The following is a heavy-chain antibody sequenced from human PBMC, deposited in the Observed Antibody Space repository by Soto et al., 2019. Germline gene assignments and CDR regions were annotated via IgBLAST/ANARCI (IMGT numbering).Heavy chain of an antibody. Sequence: GGSLRLSCAASGFTFSSYWMSWVRQAPGKGLEWVANIKQDGSEKYYVDSVKGRFTISRDNAKNSLYLQMNSLRAEDTAVYYCARSDFSSGGSCYPGMDVWGQGTTVTVSS. J-gene: IGHJ6*02. V-gene: IGHV3-7*03. CDR2: IKQDGSEK. CDR3: ARSDFSSGGSCYPGMDV. CDR1: GFTFSSYW. D-gene: IGHD2-15*01.